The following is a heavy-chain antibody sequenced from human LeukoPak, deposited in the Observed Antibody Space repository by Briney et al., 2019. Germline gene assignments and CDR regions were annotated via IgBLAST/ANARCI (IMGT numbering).Heavy chain of an antibody. CDR1: GDSISGSSYY. J-gene: IGHJ4*02. V-gene: IGHV4-39*01. Sequence: SETLSLTCTVSGDSISGSSYYWGWIRQPPGKGLEWIGSIYYSGSTYYNPSLKSRVTISVDTSKNQFSLKLSSVTAADTAVYYCARHKGGSSQFDYWGQGTLVTVSS. CDR2: IYYSGST. D-gene: IGHD2-15*01. CDR3: ARHKGGSSQFDY.